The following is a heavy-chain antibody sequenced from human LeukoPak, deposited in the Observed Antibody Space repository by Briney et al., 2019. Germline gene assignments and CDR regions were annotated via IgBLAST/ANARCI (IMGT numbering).Heavy chain of an antibody. Sequence: PGGSLRLSCVASGFTFSTYPMHWVRQAPGNGLAWVATMSSDGYSEYYADSVRGRFTISRHNSKSTLFLQMNSLRAEDTAVYYCARDSCRGGGSCYFEYWGQGVLVTV. J-gene: IGHJ4*02. V-gene: IGHV3-30*01. CDR3: ARDSCRGGGSCYFEY. CDR1: GFTFSTYP. CDR2: MSSDGYSE. D-gene: IGHD2-15*01.